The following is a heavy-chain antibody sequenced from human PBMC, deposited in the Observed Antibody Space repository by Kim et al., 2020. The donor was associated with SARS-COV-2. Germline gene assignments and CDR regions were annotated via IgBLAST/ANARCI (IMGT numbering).Heavy chain of an antibody. J-gene: IGHJ5*02. D-gene: IGHD3-10*01. CDR3: ARHGDYYGSGSYYFNWFDP. V-gene: IGHV4-39*01. Sequence: RVTISVDTSKNQFSLKLSSVTAADTAVYYCARHGDYYGSGSYYFNWFDPWGQGTLVTVSS.